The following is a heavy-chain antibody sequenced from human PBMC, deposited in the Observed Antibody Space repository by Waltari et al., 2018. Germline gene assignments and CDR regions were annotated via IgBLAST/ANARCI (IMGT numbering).Heavy chain of an antibody. D-gene: IGHD3-22*01. CDR3: AKSRGSGYPVDAFDI. J-gene: IGHJ3*02. Sequence: EVQLVESGGGLVQPGRSLSLSCAASGFTFDDYAMHWVRQAPGKGLEWVSGISWNSGSIGYADSVKGRFTISRDNAKNSLYLQMNSLRAEDMALYYCAKSRGSGYPVDAFDIWGQGTMVTVSS. V-gene: IGHV3-9*03. CDR1: GFTFDDYA. CDR2: ISWNSGSI.